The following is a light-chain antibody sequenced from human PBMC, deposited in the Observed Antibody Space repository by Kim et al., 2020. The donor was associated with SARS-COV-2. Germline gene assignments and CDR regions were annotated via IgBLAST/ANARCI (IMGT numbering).Light chain of an antibody. CDR1: QSVSTY. V-gene: IGKV3-11*01. CDR2: DAS. CDR3: HHHSDWPLT. Sequence: EIVLTQSPATLSLSPGERATLSCRASQSVSTYLAWYQQKPGQAPRLLIYDASNRATGIPARFSGSGSGTDFTLTISSLEPEDFAVYCCHHHSDWPLTFGGGTKVDIK. J-gene: IGKJ4*01.